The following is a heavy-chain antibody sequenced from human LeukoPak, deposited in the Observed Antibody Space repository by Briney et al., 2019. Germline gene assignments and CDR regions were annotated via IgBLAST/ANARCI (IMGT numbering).Heavy chain of an antibody. Sequence: GGSLRLSCAASGFTFESYLMTWVRQAPGKGLEWVSSINGGGVSTSYADSVKGRFTTSRDNSKSTLFLQMNSLRAEDTGVYYCARQLRYCDSGSCYFEYWGQGTLVTVSS. CDR3: ARQLRYCDSGSCYFEY. J-gene: IGHJ4*02. CDR1: GFTFESYL. D-gene: IGHD1-1*01. CDR2: INGGGVST. V-gene: IGHV3-23*01.